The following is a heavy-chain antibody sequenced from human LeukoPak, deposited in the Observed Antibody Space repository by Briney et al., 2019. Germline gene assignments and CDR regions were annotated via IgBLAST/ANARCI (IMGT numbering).Heavy chain of an antibody. J-gene: IGHJ4*02. V-gene: IGHV3-48*03. CDR1: GFTFSSYE. Sequence: GGSLRPSCAASGFTFSSYEMNWVRQAPGKGLEWVSYISSSGSTIYYADSVKGRFTISRDNAKNSLYLQMNSLRAEDTAVYYCARDHYDYVWGSYRFDYWGQGTLVTVSS. CDR2: ISSSGSTI. CDR3: ARDHYDYVWGSYRFDY. D-gene: IGHD3-16*02.